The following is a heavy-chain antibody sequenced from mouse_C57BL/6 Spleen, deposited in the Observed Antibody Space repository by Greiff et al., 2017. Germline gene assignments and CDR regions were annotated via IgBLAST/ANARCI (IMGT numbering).Heavy chain of an antibody. CDR3: ARWVDYAMDY. J-gene: IGHJ4*01. V-gene: IGHV1-81*01. D-gene: IGHD1-1*01. CDR1: GYTFTSYG. CDR2: IYPRSGNT. Sequence: VKLMESGAELARPGASVKLSCKASGYTFTSYGISWVKQRTGQGLEWIGEIYPRSGNTYYNEKFKGKATLTADKSSSTAYMELRSLTSEDSAVYFCARWVDYAMDYWGQGTSVTVSS.